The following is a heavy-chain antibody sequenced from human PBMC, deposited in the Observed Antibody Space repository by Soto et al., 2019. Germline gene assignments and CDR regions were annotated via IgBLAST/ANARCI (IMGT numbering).Heavy chain of an antibody. V-gene: IGHV4-34*01. D-gene: IGHD2-2*01. CDR3: ARWYQLLWGFAL. J-gene: IGHJ5*02. Sequence: GYYGSCIRKNQGKGLEWIGEINHSGSTNYNPSLKSRVTISVDTSKNQFSLKLSSVSAADMAVYSCARWYQLLWGFALWVQGTLVIVSS. CDR2: INHSGST. CDR1: GYY.